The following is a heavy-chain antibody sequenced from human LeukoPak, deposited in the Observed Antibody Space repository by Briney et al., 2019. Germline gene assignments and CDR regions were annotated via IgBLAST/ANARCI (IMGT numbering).Heavy chain of an antibody. Sequence: SETLSLTCAVSGGSISSGGYSWSWIRQPPGTGLEWIGYIYHSGSTYYNPSLKSRVTISVDRSKNQFSLKLSSVTAADTAVYYCARGEAAAGIDYWGQGTLVTVSS. CDR2: IYHSGST. J-gene: IGHJ4*02. CDR1: GGSISSGGYS. CDR3: ARGEAAAGIDY. D-gene: IGHD6-13*01. V-gene: IGHV4-30-2*01.